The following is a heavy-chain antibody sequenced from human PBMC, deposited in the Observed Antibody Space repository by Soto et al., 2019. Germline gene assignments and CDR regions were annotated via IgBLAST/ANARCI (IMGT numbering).Heavy chain of an antibody. Sequence: GESLKISWKGAGYTFNSYSIGWVRQVPGKGLEWMGIISPGDSDTKYSKSFQGQVTISADKSISTAYLQWNSLKASDTAMYYCASHSTNWNYNWGQGTLVTVSS. CDR3: ASHSTNWNYN. J-gene: IGHJ4*02. CDR2: ISPGDSDT. CDR1: GYTFNSYS. V-gene: IGHV5-51*01. D-gene: IGHD1-7*01.